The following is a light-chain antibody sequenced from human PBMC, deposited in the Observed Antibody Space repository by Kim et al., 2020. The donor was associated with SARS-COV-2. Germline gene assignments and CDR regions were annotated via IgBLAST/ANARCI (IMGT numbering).Light chain of an antibody. Sequence: VSPGQTARITGSGDKLGEKYACWYQQKPGQSPVLVIYQDSKRPSGIPERFSGSNSGNTATLTISGTQAMDEADYYCQAWDSSTVVFGGGTQLTVL. J-gene: IGLJ2*01. CDR3: QAWDSSTVV. V-gene: IGLV3-1*01. CDR1: KLGEKY. CDR2: QDS.